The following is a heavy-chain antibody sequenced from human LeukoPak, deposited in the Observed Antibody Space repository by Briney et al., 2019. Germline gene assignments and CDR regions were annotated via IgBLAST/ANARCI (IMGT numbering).Heavy chain of an antibody. CDR3: AKEGYSRGYYSYYYMDV. CDR1: GFTLSRYG. Sequence: PGGSLRLSCAVSGFTLSRYGMHWVRQAPGKGLEWVTAISYDGSNKYYADSVKGRFTISRDNSKNTLYVQMNSLRAEDTAVYYCAKEGYSRGYYSYYYMDVWGKGTTVTVSS. CDR2: ISYDGSNK. D-gene: IGHD6-13*01. J-gene: IGHJ6*03. V-gene: IGHV3-30*04.